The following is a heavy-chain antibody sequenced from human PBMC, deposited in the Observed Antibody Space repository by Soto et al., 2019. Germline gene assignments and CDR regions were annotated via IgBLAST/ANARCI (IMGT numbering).Heavy chain of an antibody. CDR1: GGSISSSSYD. CDR2: IFYSVST. CDR3: SSGFGYVQYYFDY. Sequence: PSFTLSRTPTVPGGSISSSSYDWGWIRQPPGKGLECLGGIFYSVSTYYNPSLKSRVTVSVDTSRNQLSLTLSSVPAAATAIYSCSSGFGYVQYYFDYWGKGTLVTVSS. D-gene: IGHD2-2*03. J-gene: IGHJ4*02. V-gene: IGHV4-39*01.